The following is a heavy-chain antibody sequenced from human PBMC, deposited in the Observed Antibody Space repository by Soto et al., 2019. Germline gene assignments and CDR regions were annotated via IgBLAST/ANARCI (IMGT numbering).Heavy chain of an antibody. J-gene: IGHJ6*02. V-gene: IGHV2-26*01. Sequence: QVTLKESGPVLVKPTETLTLTCTVSGFSLSNARMGVSWIRQPPGKALEWLAHIFSNDEKSYSTSLKSRLTTPKDTSKSQVVLTMTNMDPVDTATYYCARIPRYSSSWYGMDVWGQGTTVTGFS. CDR3: ARIPRYSSSWYGMDV. CDR1: GFSLSNARMG. CDR2: IFSNDEK. D-gene: IGHD6-13*01.